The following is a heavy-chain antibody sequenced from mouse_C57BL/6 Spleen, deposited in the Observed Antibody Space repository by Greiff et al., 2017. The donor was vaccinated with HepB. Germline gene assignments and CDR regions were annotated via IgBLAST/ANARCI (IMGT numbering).Heavy chain of an antibody. CDR1: GFNIKDYY. Sequence: VQLKQSGAELVKPGASVKLSCTASGFNIKDYYMHWVKQRTEQGLEWIGRIDPEDGETKYAPKFQGKATITADTSSNTAYLQLSSLTSEDTAVYYCASDGYYNWFAYWGQGTLVTVSA. CDR2: IDPEDGET. J-gene: IGHJ3*01. CDR3: ASDGYYNWFAY. D-gene: IGHD2-3*01. V-gene: IGHV14-2*01.